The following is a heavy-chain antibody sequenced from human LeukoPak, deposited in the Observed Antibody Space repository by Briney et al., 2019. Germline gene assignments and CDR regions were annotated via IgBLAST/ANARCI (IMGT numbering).Heavy chain of an antibody. CDR3: ARGRGHIVVVTAIRSDNAFDM. CDR1: GYTFTSCP. Sequence: GASVKVSCKASGYTFTSCPLHWVRQAPGQGLEWMGWINTDTGNPTYAQGFTGRFVFSLDTSVSTAYLQISSLKAEDSAVYYCARGRGHIVVVTAIRSDNAFDMWGQGTMVTVSS. J-gene: IGHJ3*02. D-gene: IGHD2-21*02. CDR2: INTDTGNP. V-gene: IGHV7-4-1*02.